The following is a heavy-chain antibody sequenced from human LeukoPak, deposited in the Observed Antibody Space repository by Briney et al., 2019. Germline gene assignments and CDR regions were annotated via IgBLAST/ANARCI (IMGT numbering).Heavy chain of an antibody. V-gene: IGHV3-7*01. Sequence: GGSLRLSCAASGFTFSTYWMSWVRQAPRKGLEWVATIQPDGSEKYYVDSVKGRFTISRDNAKNSLYLQMNDLRGEDTAVYYCARDPQRRSDYWGQGTLVTVSS. CDR1: GFTFSTYW. CDR3: ARDPQRRSDY. J-gene: IGHJ4*02. CDR2: IQPDGSEK.